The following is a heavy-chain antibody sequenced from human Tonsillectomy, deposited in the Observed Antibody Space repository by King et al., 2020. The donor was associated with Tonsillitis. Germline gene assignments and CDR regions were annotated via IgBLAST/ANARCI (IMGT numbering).Heavy chain of an antibody. J-gene: IGHJ4*02. CDR1: GYSFTTYG. CDR3: AREMAGYCSGGTCNPSSDY. CDR2: ISAYKGNT. V-gene: IGHV1-18*04. Sequence: VQLVQSGSEVKKPGASVKVSCKASGYSFTTYGIIWVRQAPGQGLEWMGWISAYKGNTNYAQKFQGRVTMTTDTSTSTAYMELRSLRSDDTAVYYCAREMAGYCSGGTCNPSSDYWGQGTLVTV. D-gene: IGHD2-15*01.